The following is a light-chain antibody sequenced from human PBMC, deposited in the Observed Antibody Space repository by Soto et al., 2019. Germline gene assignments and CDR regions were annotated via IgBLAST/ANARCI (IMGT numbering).Light chain of an antibody. V-gene: IGLV4-69*01. J-gene: IGLJ2*01. CDR2: LNSDGSH. CDR1: SGHSNYA. Sequence: QSVLTQSPSASASLGASVKLTCTLSSGHSNYAIAWHQQQPEKGPRYLMKLNSDGSHSKGDGLPDRFSGSSSGAERYLTISSLQSEDEADYYCQTWVTGIQIFGGGTKVTVL. CDR3: QTWVTGIQI.